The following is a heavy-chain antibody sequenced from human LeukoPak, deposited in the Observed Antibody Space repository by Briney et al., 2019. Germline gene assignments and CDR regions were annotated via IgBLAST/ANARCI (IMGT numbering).Heavy chain of an antibody. V-gene: IGHV4-4*02. CDR3: ARGGYSYGPHLDY. CDR2: IYHSGST. J-gene: IGHJ4*02. CDR1: GGSISSSNW. D-gene: IGHD5-18*01. Sequence: SETLSLTCAVSGGSISSSNWWSWVRQPPGKGLEWIGEIYHSGSTNYNPSLKSRVTISVDTSKNQFSLKLSSMTAADTAMYYCARGGYSYGPHLDYWGQGTLVTVSS.